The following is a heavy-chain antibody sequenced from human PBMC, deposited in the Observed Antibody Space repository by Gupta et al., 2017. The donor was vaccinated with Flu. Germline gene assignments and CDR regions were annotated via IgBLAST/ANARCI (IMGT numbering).Heavy chain of an antibody. J-gene: IGHJ2*01. D-gene: IGHD7-27*01. CDR1: GSTFNDHY. Sequence: QVQLVQSGAEVKTPGASVKLSCKASGSTFNDHYLHWVRQAPGQGLEWMGWINPTNGATRYSQKFQDRVAVTGDTSINTVYMELYSLQSDDAAVYFCARDPKEELGWNFDVWGRGTLVSVSS. V-gene: IGHV1-2*02. CDR2: INPTNGAT. CDR3: ARDPKEELGWNFDV.